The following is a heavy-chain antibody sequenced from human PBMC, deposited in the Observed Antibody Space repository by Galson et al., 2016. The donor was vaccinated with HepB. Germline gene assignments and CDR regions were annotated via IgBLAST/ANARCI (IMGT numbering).Heavy chain of an antibody. CDR2: VSANNGNA. V-gene: IGHV1-18*04. D-gene: IGHD3-10*01. CDR3: ARERHGLGRDVFDI. J-gene: IGHJ3*02. CDR1: GYTFTSYE. Sequence: SVKVSCKTSGYTFTSYEINWVRQAPGQGLEWMGWVSANNGNANYAEKLRGRVTLTTDTSTTTAYLELRSLSSDDTAVYYCARERHGLGRDVFDIWGQGTLVTVSS.